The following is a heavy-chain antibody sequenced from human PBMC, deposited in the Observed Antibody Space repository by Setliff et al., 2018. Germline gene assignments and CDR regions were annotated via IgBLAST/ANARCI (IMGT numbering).Heavy chain of an antibody. CDR2: INPGGLSS. V-gene: IGHV1-46*01. CDR3: ARAGLAAAGRKGVFDH. D-gene: IGHD6-25*01. J-gene: IGHJ4*02. Sequence: GASVKVSCKTSGYSFTSHYMHWVRQAPGQGLEWMGIINPGGLSSSSTQKFEGRVTMTRDTSTSKVYMELNSLTSDDTAVYYCARAGLAAAGRKGVFDHWGQGTLVTVSS. CDR1: GYSFTSHY.